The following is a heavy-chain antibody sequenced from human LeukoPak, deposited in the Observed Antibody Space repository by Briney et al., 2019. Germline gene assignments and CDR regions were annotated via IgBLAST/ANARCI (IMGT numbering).Heavy chain of an antibody. V-gene: IGHV3-74*01. CDR1: GFTFNTYW. CDR3: ARGRLYYYGMDV. CDR2: ISTDGTST. J-gene: IGHJ6*02. Sequence: GGSLRLSCAASGFTFNTYWMNWVRQAPGKGLVWVSRISTDGTSTIYADSVKGRFAISRDNAKNTLYLQMNSLRDEDTAVYYCARGRLYYYGMDVWGQGTAVTVSS.